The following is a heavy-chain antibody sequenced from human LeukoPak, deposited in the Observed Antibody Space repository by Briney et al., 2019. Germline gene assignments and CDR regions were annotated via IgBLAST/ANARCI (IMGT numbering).Heavy chain of an antibody. V-gene: IGHV1-58*02. J-gene: IGHJ6*03. D-gene: IGHD1-7*01. CDR3: AATKIQGITGTKVYYYYYMDV. CDR2: IVVGSGNT. CDR1: GSTFTSSA. Sequence: SVKVSCKASGSTFTSSAMQWVRQARGQRLEWIGWIVVGSGNTNYAQKFQERVTITRDMSTSTAYMELSSLRSEDTAVYYCAATKIQGITGTKVYYYYYMDVWGKGTTVTVSS.